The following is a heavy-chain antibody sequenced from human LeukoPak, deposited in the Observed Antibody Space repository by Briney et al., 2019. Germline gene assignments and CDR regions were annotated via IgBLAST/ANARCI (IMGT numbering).Heavy chain of an antibody. V-gene: IGHV4-59*08. CDR2: ISNSGST. CDR3: AGTYYDILTGYSPSLAFDI. Sequence: PSETLSLTCTVSGGSISSYYWSWIRQPPGKGLEWIGYISNSGSTNYNPSLKSRVTISVDTSKNQFSLKLSSVTAADTAVYYCAGTYYDILTGYSPSLAFDIWGQGTMVTVSS. D-gene: IGHD3-9*01. J-gene: IGHJ3*02. CDR1: GGSISSYY.